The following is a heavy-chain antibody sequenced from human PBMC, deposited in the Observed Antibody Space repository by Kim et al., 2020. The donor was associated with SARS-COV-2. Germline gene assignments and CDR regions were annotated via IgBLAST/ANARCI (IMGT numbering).Heavy chain of an antibody. CDR2: IWYDGSNK. J-gene: IGHJ4*02. CDR1: GFTFSSYG. Sequence: GGSLRLSCAASGFTFSSYGMHWVRQAPGKGLEWVAVIWYDGSNKYYADSVKGRFTISRDNSKNTLYLQMNSLRAEDTAVYYCAKAGGFGVGAPVDYWGQGTLVTVSS. V-gene: IGHV3-33*06. CDR3: AKAGGFGVGAPVDY. D-gene: IGHD3-3*01.